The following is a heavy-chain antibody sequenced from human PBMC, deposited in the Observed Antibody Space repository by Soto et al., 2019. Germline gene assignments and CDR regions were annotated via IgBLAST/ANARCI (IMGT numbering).Heavy chain of an antibody. Sequence: SETLSLTCAVYGGSFSGYYWSWIRQPPGKGLEWIGEINHSGSTNYNPSLKSRVTISVDTSKNQFSLKLSSVTAADTAVYYCARARITMIVVVIRGPYFDYWGQGTLVTVSS. V-gene: IGHV4-34*01. CDR3: ARARITMIVVVIRGPYFDY. CDR1: GGSFSGYY. D-gene: IGHD3-22*01. CDR2: INHSGST. J-gene: IGHJ4*02.